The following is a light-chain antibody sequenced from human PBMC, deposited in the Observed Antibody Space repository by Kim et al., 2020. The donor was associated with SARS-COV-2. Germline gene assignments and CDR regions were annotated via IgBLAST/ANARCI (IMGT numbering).Light chain of an antibody. V-gene: IGKV1-17*01. J-gene: IGKJ1*01. CDR3: LQHDSYPWT. Sequence: ASVGDRVTITWRASQGIRTDLAWYQQKAGKAPKRLIYAASILQSGVPSRFSGSGLGTEFTLTIDSLQSEDFATYYCLQHDSYPWTFGQGTKVEIK. CDR1: QGIRTD. CDR2: AAS.